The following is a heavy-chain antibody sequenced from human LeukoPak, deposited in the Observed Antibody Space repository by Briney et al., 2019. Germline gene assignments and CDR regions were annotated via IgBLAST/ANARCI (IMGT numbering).Heavy chain of an antibody. J-gene: IGHJ4*02. D-gene: IGHD2-2*01. CDR3: AREDCSDNSCRSYLDQ. V-gene: IGHV3-30-3*01. CDR2: ISYDGSVT. CDR1: GFTFSTYT. Sequence: GGSLRLSCTTSGFTFSTYTIHWVRQAPGKGLEWVAVISYDGSVTSYAGSVKGRFTISRDNSKDTLYLQMNSLRPEDTAVYYCAREDCSDNSCRSYLDQWGQGTLVSVSS.